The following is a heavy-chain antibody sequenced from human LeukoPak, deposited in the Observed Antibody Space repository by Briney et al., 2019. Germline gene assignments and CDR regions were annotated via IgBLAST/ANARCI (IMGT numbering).Heavy chain of an antibody. CDR3: ARNNWLTELDY. D-gene: IGHD5-24*01. J-gene: IGHJ4*02. Sequence: GASVKVSCKASGGTFSSYAISWVRQAPGQGLEWMGWMNPNSGNTGYAQKFQGRVTMTRNTSISTAYMELSSLRSEDTAVYYCARNNWLTELDYWGQGTLVTVSS. CDR2: MNPNSGNT. CDR1: GGTFSSYA. V-gene: IGHV1-8*02.